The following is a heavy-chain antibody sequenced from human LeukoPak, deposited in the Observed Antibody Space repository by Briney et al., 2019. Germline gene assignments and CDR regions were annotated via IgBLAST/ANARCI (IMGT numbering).Heavy chain of an antibody. J-gene: IGHJ4*02. CDR2: ISGSGGST. CDR1: GFTFSSYA. V-gene: IGHV3-23*01. D-gene: IGHD3-22*01. Sequence: GGSLRLSCAASGFTFSSYAMSWVRQAPGNGLEWVSAISGSGGSTYYADSVKGRFTISRDNSKNTLYLQMNSLRAEDTAVYYCAKDLGGDYYDSSGYYYGYYFDYWGQGTLVTVSS. CDR3: AKDLGGDYYDSSGYYYGYYFDY.